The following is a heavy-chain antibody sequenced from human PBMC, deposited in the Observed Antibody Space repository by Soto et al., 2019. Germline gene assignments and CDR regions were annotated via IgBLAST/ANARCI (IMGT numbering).Heavy chain of an antibody. CDR1: GGSISSSSYY. CDR2: IYYSGST. CDR3: ARQYPPIIAAGGMDV. V-gene: IGHV4-39*01. D-gene: IGHD6-25*01. Sequence: PSETLSLTCTVSGGSISSSSYYWGWIRQPPGKGLEWIGSIYYSGSTYYNPSLKSRVTISVDTSKNQFSLKLSSVTAADTAVYYCARQYPPIIAAGGMDVWGKGTTVTVSS. J-gene: IGHJ6*03.